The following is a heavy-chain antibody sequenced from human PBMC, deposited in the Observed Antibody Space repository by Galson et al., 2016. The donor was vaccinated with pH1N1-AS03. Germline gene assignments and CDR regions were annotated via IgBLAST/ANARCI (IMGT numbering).Heavy chain of an antibody. CDR2: ISPQNGNT. Sequence: SVKVSCKASGYTFSNFGMSWVRQAPGQGLEWMGWISPQNGNTQYAQRLEGRVTMTTDTSTSTAYMGLWSLTYDDTAVYYCARAAPFDPWGQGTLVMVSS. D-gene: IGHD2-15*01. J-gene: IGHJ5*02. CDR3: ARAAPFDP. V-gene: IGHV1-18*04. CDR1: GYTFSNFG.